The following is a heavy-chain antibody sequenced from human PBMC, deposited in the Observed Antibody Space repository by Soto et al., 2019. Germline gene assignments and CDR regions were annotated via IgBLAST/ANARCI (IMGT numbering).Heavy chain of an antibody. CDR1: GFTFSSYG. V-gene: IGHV3-33*01. CDR2: LWYDGSNK. J-gene: IGHJ2*01. CDR3: ARDVMVTAMVMWYCDL. D-gene: IGHD2-21*02. Sequence: QVQLVESGGGVVQPGRTLRLSCAASGFTFSSYGMRWVRQAPGKGLEWVAVLWYDGSNKNYADSVKGRFTISRDNSKNTVFLQLNSLRDEDTAVSYCARDVMVTAMVMWYCDLWGRGTLATVSS.